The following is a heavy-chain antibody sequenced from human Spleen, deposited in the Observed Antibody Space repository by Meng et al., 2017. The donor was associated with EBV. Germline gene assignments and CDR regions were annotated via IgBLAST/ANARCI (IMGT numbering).Heavy chain of an antibody. D-gene: IGHD2-2*01. J-gene: IGHJ4*02. CDR3: ARGCSSTNCNSDFDY. Sequence: VQLQQWGAGLLRPSETLSLTCAVYGESFSDNYWSWIRQSPGKGLEWIGESDHTGGTNYNPSLMSRVTISVDTSKNQFSLNLNSVTAADTAVYYCARGCSSTNCNSDFDYWGQGTLVTASS. V-gene: IGHV4-34*01. CDR1: GESFSDNY. CDR2: SDHTGGT.